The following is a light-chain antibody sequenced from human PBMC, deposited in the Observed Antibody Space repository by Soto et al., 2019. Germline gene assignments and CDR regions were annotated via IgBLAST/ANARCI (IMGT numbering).Light chain of an antibody. CDR1: SSNIGAGYD. CDR2: DNT. J-gene: IGLJ2*01. Sequence: QSVLTQPPSVSGAPGQRVTISCSGSSSNIGAGYDVHWYQQLPGTAPTLLIYDNTNRPSGVPDRFSGSKSGTSASLAITWLQAEDEADYYCQSYDSSLSGVVFGGGTKLTVL. V-gene: IGLV1-40*01. CDR3: QSYDSSLSGVV.